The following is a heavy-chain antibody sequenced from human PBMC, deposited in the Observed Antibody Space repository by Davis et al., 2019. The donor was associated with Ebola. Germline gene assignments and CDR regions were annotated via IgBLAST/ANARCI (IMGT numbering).Heavy chain of an antibody. CDR2: ISTDGETT. J-gene: IGHJ4*02. Sequence: GGSLRLSCAVSGFIVSDKYMSWVRQAPGKGLESVSRISTDGETTYYAESVKGRFTISRDNSKDTLYLHMRSLTTEDTAVYYCVKDRFTVVVVHGGFDYWGQGTLVTVSS. CDR1: GFIVSDKY. V-gene: IGHV3-64D*06. D-gene: IGHD2-15*01. CDR3: VKDRFTVVVVHGGFDY.